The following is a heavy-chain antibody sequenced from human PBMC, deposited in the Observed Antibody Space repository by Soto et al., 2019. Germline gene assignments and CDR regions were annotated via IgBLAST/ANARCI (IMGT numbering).Heavy chain of an antibody. CDR3: TRDESRASLKYYDFWSGNETFDY. D-gene: IGHD3-3*01. Sequence: GGSLRLSCTASGFTFGDYAMSWFRQAPGKGLEWVGFIRSKAYGGTTEYAASVKGRFTISRDDSKSIAYLQMNSLKTEDTAVYYCTRDESRASLKYYDFWSGNETFDYWGQGTLVTVSS. CDR2: IRSKAYGGTT. CDR1: GFTFGDYA. V-gene: IGHV3-49*03. J-gene: IGHJ4*02.